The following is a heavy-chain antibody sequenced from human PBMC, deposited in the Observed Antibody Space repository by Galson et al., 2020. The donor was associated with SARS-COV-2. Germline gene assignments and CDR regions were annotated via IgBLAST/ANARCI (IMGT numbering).Heavy chain of an antibody. J-gene: IGHJ4*02. CDR2: IRSDGSNK. D-gene: IGHD2-15*01. CDR3: ARDLGGFSDY. V-gene: IGHV3-33*01. Sequence: GESLKISCAASGFTFSTYGMHWFRQAPGKGLEWVAVIRSDGSNKYYSDFVKGRFTISRDDPKNTLYLQMNSLRAEDTAVYYCARDLGGFSDYWGQVTLVIVSS. CDR1: GFTFSTYG.